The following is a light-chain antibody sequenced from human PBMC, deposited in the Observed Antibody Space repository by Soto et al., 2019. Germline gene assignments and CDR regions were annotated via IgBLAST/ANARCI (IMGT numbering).Light chain of an antibody. CDR2: TAS. J-gene: IGKJ4*01. Sequence: IQLTQSPASLAASLGDRVTITCRASQGISSALAWYQQKPGIAPKLLIYTASTLQSGVPSRFSGSGSGTDFTLTISSLQPEDFETYYCQQLHNYPLTFGGGTKVDIK. CDR1: QGISSA. V-gene: IGKV1-9*01. CDR3: QQLHNYPLT.